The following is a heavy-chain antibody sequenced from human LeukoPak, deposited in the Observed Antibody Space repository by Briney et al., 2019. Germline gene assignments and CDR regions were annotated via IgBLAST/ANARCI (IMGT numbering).Heavy chain of an antibody. Sequence: GGSLRLSCAASGFSFSSFGMHWVRQAPGKGLEWVASVRYDGNNKYYADSVKGRFTISRDNSKSTLYLQMDSLRAEDTAVYYCAKDTAAAKYYFDYGGQGTLVTVSS. D-gene: IGHD6-13*01. CDR3: AKDTAAAKYYFDY. CDR2: VRYDGNNK. J-gene: IGHJ4*02. V-gene: IGHV3-30*02. CDR1: GFSFSSFG.